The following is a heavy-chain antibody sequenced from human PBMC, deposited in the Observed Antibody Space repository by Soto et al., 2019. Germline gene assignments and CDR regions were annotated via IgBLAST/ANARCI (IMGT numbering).Heavy chain of an antibody. Sequence: QVQLQQWGAGLLKPSETLSLTCAVYGGSFSGYYWSWIRQPPGKGLEWIGEINHSGSTNYNPSLKSRVTISVDTSKNQFSLKLSSVTAADTAVYYCSGGRRTAVTIDYWGQGTLVTVSS. V-gene: IGHV4-34*01. D-gene: IGHD4-17*01. CDR3: SGGRRTAVTIDY. CDR1: GGSFSGYY. J-gene: IGHJ4*02. CDR2: INHSGST.